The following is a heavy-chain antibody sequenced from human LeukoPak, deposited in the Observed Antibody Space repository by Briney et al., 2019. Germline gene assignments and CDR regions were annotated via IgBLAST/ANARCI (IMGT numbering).Heavy chain of an antibody. D-gene: IGHD3-16*01. CDR3: AKDMGPAGEQPLDY. V-gene: IGHV3-9*03. J-gene: IGHJ4*02. Sequence: GGSLRLSCAASGFTFDDYAMHWVRQAPGKGLEWVSGISWNSGSIGYADSVKGRFTISRDNAKNSLYLQMNSLRAEDMALYYCAKDMGPAGEQPLDYWGQGTLVTVSS. CDR2: ISWNSGSI. CDR1: GFTFDDYA.